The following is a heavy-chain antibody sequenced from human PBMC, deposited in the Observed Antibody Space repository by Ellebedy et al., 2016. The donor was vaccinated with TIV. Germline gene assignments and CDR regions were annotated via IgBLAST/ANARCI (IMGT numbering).Heavy chain of an antibody. CDR2: IGSSGGNL. V-gene: IGHV3-21*06. CDR3: VSQFNGNYGNF. CDR1: GLTFSTFA. Sequence: PGGSLRLSCAASGLTFSTFAMHWARQAPGKGLEWLSSIGSSGGNLNYTESVKGRLTISRDNAKNSLYLQMNSLRVEETAVYYCVSQFNGNYGNFWGQGTLVTVSS. D-gene: IGHD1-7*01. J-gene: IGHJ4*02.